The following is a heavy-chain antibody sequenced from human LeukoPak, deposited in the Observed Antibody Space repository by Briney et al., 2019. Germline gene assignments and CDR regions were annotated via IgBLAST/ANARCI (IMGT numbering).Heavy chain of an antibody. CDR3: ARVQLRRGLLLRSAYYFDY. V-gene: IGHV4-61*01. J-gene: IGHJ4*02. Sequence: PSETLSLTCTVSGGPISGSISSYYWNWIRQPRGKGLEWIGYIYYSGSTNYNPSLKSRVTISVDTSKNQFSLKLSSVTAADTAVYYCARVQLRRGLLLRSAYYFDYWGQGTLVTVSS. CDR2: IYYSGST. D-gene: IGHD1-26*01. CDR1: GGPISGSISSYY.